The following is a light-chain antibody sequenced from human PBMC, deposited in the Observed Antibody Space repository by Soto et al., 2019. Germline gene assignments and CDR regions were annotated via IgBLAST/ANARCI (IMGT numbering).Light chain of an antibody. V-gene: IGLV2-14*01. Sequence: QSALTQPASVSGSPGQSITISCTGTSSDVGGYNHVSWYQQHPGKAPKLMIYDVSSRPSGVSNRFSGSKSGNTASLTISGLQAEDEADYYCKSFTARFTDVFGTGTKVTVL. CDR3: KSFTARFTDV. CDR1: SSDVGGYNH. J-gene: IGLJ1*01. CDR2: DVS.